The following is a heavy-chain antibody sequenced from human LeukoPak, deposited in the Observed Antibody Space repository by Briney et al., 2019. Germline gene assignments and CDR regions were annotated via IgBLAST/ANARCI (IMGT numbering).Heavy chain of an antibody. Sequence: PSETLSLTCTVSGGSISSYYWSWIRQPAGKGLEWIGRIYTSGSTNYNPPLKSRVTMSVDTSKNQFSLKLSSVTAADTAVYYCARDRYDYGDFRDFDYWGQGTLVTVSS. J-gene: IGHJ4*02. CDR2: IYTSGST. CDR1: GGSISSYY. D-gene: IGHD4-17*01. V-gene: IGHV4-4*07. CDR3: ARDRYDYGDFRDFDY.